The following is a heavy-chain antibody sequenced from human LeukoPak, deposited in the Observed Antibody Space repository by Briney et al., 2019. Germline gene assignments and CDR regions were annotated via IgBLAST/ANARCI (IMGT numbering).Heavy chain of an antibody. CDR2: INHSGST. Sequence: SETLSLTCAVYGGSFSGYYWSWIRQPPGKGLEWIGEINHSGSTNYNPSLKSRVTISVDTSKNQFSLKLSSVTAADTAVYYCAGERYCSSTSCLGWFDPWGQGTLVTVSS. CDR3: AGERYCSSTSCLGWFDP. V-gene: IGHV4-34*01. D-gene: IGHD2-2*01. CDR1: GGSFSGYY. J-gene: IGHJ5*02.